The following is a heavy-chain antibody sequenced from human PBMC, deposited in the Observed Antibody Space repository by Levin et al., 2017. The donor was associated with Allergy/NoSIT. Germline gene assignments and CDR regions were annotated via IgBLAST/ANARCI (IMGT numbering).Heavy chain of an antibody. CDR1: GGSITFKHW. V-gene: IGHV4-4*02. J-gene: IGHJ6*02. D-gene: IGHD6-13*01. CDR3: ARVEAVQGYTAAGDYYYYNGMDV. Sequence: SQTLSLTCDVSGGSITFKHWWSWVRHLPDRGLEWLGEIELGGKTDYNPSLQSRATVSIDNSRNQFYLKLISVTAADTAVYYCARVEAVQGYTAAGDYYYYNGMDVWGPGTTVTVSS. CDR2: IELGGKT.